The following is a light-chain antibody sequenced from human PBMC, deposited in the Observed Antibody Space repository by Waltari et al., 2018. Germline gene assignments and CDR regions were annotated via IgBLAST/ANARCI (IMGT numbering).Light chain of an antibody. CDR3: QQRSNWPIT. J-gene: IGKJ2*01. CDR1: QSVRSY. Sequence: EIVLTQSPATLSLSPGERATLSCRASQSVRSYLAWYQQKPGQAPGLLIYGASNRATGIPARFSGSGSGTDFTLTISSLEPEDFAVYYCQQRSNWPITFGQGTKLEIK. V-gene: IGKV3-11*01. CDR2: GAS.